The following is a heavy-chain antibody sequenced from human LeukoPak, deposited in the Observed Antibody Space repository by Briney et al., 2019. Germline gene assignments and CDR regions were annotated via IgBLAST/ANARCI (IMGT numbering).Heavy chain of an antibody. CDR3: AISSPVATVGY. CDR1: GFTFSSYW. Sequence: GGSLRLSCADSGFTFSSYWISWVRQAPGKGLEWVANINQAGSEKYYVDSVRGRFTISRDNAKNSLYLQMNSLRAEDTAVYYCAISSPVATVGYWGQGTLVTVSS. D-gene: IGHD6-19*01. CDR2: INQAGSEK. J-gene: IGHJ4*02. V-gene: IGHV3-7*01.